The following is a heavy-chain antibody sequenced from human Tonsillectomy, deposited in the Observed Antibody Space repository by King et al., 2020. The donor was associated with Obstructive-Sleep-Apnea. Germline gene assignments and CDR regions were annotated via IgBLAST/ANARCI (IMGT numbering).Heavy chain of an antibody. CDR3: AGGSGSLLTVDY. J-gene: IGHJ4*02. V-gene: IGHV4-59*01. CDR2: IYYSGST. CDR1: GVSISPYY. D-gene: IGHD3-10*01. Sequence: QLQESGPGLVKPSETLSLTCTVSGVSISPYYWSWIRQPPGKGLEWIGYIYYSGSTNYNPSLKSRVTISVDTSKNQFSLKLSSVTAADTAVHYCAGGSGSLLTVDYWGQGTLVTVSS.